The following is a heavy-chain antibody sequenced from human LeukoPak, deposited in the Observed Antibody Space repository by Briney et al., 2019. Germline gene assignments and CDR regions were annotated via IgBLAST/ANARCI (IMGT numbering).Heavy chain of an antibody. CDR1: GGAISGYY. V-gene: IGHV4-59*01. Sequence: SETLSLTCTVSGGAISGYYWSWIRQPPGKGLEWIGYIFYSGSTNYNPSLKSRVTISVDTSKNQFSLKLSSVTAADTAVYYCARGEWDLLFDYWGQGTLVTVSS. CDR2: IFYSGST. D-gene: IGHD1-26*01. CDR3: ARGEWDLLFDY. J-gene: IGHJ4*02.